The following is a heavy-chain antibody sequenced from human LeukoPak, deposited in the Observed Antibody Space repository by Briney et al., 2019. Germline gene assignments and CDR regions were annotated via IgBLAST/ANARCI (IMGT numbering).Heavy chain of an antibody. J-gene: IGHJ5*02. CDR1: GYRFSPYW. V-gene: IGHV3-7*03. D-gene: IGHD3-10*02. CDR2: ISDGGRAT. CDR3: ARENYVPDS. Sequence: GGSLRLSCAASGYRFSPYWVSWVRQTPGKGLEWVASISDGGRATYYGDSVGGPFTISRDDARYSLFLQMNGLRADDTAVYYCARENYVPDSWGQGTLFTVSS.